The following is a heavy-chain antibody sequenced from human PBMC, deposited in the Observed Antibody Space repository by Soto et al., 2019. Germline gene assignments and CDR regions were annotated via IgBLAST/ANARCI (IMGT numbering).Heavy chain of an antibody. J-gene: IGHJ5*02. D-gene: IGHD1-1*01. CDR3: ARDQLLEGNWFDP. V-gene: IGHV3-74*01. CDR1: GFTFSSYW. Sequence: EVQLVESGGGLVQPGGSLRLSCAASGFTFSSYWMHWVRQAPGKGLVWVSRINSDGSSTSYADSVKGRFIISRDNAKNTLYLQMNSLRAEDTAVYYCARDQLLEGNWFDPWGQGTLVTVSS. CDR2: INSDGSST.